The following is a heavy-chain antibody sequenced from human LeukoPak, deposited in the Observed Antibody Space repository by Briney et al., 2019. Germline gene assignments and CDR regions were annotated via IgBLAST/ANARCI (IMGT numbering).Heavy chain of an antibody. CDR1: GASISSRDYY. CDR3: ARDRDNYDSKYYFDY. V-gene: IGHV4-30-4*01. D-gene: IGHD3-22*01. Sequence: SETLSLTCSVSGASISSRDYYWSWIRQPSGGGLEWIGYIYSGGNTYYNPSLESRVTMSVDTSKNQLYLKLNSVTAADTAVYCCARDRDNYDSKYYFDYWGQGTLVTVSS. CDR2: IYSGGNT. J-gene: IGHJ4*02.